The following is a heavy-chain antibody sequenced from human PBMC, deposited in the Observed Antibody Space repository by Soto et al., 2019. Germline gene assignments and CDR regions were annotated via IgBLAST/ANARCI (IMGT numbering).Heavy chain of an antibody. Sequence: SVKVSCKASGGTFSSYTISWVRQAPGQGLEWMGRIIPILGIANYAQKFQGRVTITADKSTSTAYMELSSLRSEDTAVYYCARESRDRSYYYGIHVWGQGTLVTVSS. CDR3: ARESRDRSYYYGIHV. CDR1: GGTFSSYT. CDR2: IIPILGIA. J-gene: IGHJ6*02. V-gene: IGHV1-69*04. D-gene: IGHD2-2*01.